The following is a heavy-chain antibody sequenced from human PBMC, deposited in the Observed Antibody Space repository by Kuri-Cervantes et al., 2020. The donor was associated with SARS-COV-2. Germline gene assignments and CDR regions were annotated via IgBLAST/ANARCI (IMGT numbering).Heavy chain of an antibody. CDR1: GGTFSSYA. D-gene: IGHD3-16*01. CDR2: IIPIFGTA. CDR3: ASLGDAGDLSPPFAY. Sequence: SVKVSCKASGGTFSSYAISWVRQAPGQGLEWMGGIIPIFGTANYAQKFQGRVTFTADESTSTAYMELSSLRSEDTAVYYCASLGDAGDLSPPFAYWGHGTLVPVSS. J-gene: IGHJ4*01. V-gene: IGHV1-69*13.